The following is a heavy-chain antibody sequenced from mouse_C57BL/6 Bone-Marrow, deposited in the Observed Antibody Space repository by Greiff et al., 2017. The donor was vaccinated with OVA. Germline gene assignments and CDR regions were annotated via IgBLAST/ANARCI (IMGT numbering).Heavy chain of an antibody. J-gene: IGHJ3*01. CDR3: ASLRQLRLRAWFAY. CDR1: GYTFTGYW. CDR2: NLPGSGST. Sequence: VQLQQSGAELMKPGASVKLSCKATGYTFTGYWIEWVKQRPGHGLEWIGENLPGSGSTNYNEKFKGKATFTADTSSNTAYMQLSSLTTEDSAIYYCASLRQLRLRAWFAYWGQGTLVTVSA. V-gene: IGHV1-9*01. D-gene: IGHD3-2*02.